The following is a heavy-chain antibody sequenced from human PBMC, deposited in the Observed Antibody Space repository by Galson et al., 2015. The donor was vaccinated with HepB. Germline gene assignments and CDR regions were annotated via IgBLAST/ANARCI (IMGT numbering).Heavy chain of an antibody. Sequence: QSGAEVKKPGESLRISCKGSGYSFTSYWISWVRQMPGKGLEWMGWIDPSDSYTNYSPSFQGHVTISADKSISTAYLQWSSLKASDTAMYYCAMGYDFWSGYNYWGQGTLVTVSS. V-gene: IGHV5-10-1*01. D-gene: IGHD3-3*01. J-gene: IGHJ4*02. CDR3: AMGYDFWSGYNY. CDR1: GYSFTSYW. CDR2: IDPSDSYT.